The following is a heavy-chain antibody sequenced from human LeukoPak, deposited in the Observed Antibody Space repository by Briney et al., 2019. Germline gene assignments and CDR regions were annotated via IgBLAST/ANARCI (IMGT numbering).Heavy chain of an antibody. CDR3: AKSVTAAGTYAFDI. CDR2: IGSDNKP. V-gene: IGHV3-23*05. J-gene: IGHJ3*02. D-gene: IGHD6-13*01. Sequence: GGSLRLSCEASGFTFSAYAMTWVRQAPGKGLEWVSSIGSDNKPHYSESVKGRFAISRDNSRNTLYLQMNSLRAEDTAVYYCAKSVTAAGTYAFDIWGQGTVVTVSS. CDR1: GFTFSAYA.